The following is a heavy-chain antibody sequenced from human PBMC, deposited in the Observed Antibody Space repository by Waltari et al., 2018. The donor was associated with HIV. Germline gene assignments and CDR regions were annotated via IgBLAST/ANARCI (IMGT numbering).Heavy chain of an antibody. Sequence: VQVVQSGAEVKKPGSSVKVSCPTSGDTLSNYAVSGVRQAPGQGLEWMGRIIPAIGIAMHTDKFQDRVTINADKATNSAYMELGGLRSEDTALYFCALGRIDDIRSGRENLGGFDPWGPGTLVSVSS. CDR3: ALGRIDDIRSGRENLGGFDP. CDR1: GDTLSNYA. V-gene: IGHV1-69*04. CDR2: IIPAIGIA. D-gene: IGHD3-3*01. J-gene: IGHJ5*02.